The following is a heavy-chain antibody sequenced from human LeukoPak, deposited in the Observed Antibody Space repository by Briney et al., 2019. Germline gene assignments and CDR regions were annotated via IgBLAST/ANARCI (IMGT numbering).Heavy chain of an antibody. Sequence: SETLSLTCTVSGGSISSYWWSWIRQPAGKGLEWIGRIYTTGSTNYNPSLKSRVTTSVDTSKNQFSLKVNSVTAADTAVYYCARGYGCTGGICHYFDYWGQGTLVTVSS. V-gene: IGHV4-4*07. D-gene: IGHD2-8*02. CDR1: GGSISSYW. J-gene: IGHJ4*02. CDR3: ARGYGCTGGICHYFDY. CDR2: IYTTGST.